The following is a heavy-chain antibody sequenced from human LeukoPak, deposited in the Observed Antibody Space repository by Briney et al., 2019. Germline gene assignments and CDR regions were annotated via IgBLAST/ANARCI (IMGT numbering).Heavy chain of an antibody. Sequence: PSETLSLTCTVSGVSISSYYWNWIRQPAGKGLEWIGRIYTSVGTNFNPSLKSRVTKSVDTSKNQFSLKLSSVTAADTAVYYCARGGVVTQPGYFQHWGQGTLVTVSS. V-gene: IGHV4-4*07. J-gene: IGHJ1*01. CDR1: GVSISSYY. CDR3: ARGGVVTQPGYFQH. CDR2: IYTSVGT. D-gene: IGHD3-3*01.